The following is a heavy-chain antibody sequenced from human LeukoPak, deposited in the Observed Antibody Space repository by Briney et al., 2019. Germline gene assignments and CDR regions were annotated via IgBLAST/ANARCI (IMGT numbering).Heavy chain of an antibody. J-gene: IGHJ4*02. Sequence: GGSLRLSCAASGFTFSSYEMNWVRQAPGKGLEWVSYISSSGSTIYYADSVKGRFTISRDNAKNSLYLQMNSLRAEDTAVYYCARGPGIAVAGTDAFDYWGQGTLVTVSS. CDR3: ARGPGIAVAGTDAFDY. D-gene: IGHD6-19*01. V-gene: IGHV3-48*03. CDR2: ISSSGSTI. CDR1: GFTFSSYE.